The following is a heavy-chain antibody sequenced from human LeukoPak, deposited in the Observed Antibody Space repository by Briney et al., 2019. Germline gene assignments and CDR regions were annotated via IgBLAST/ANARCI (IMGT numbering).Heavy chain of an antibody. J-gene: IGHJ4*02. CDR1: GFTFSNHA. V-gene: IGHV3-23*01. Sequence: SGGSLRLSCAASGFTFSNHAMSWVRQAPGKGLQWVAVISGGGRTTEYEDFVKGRFTISRDNSKNTLSLQMNSPTVEDTAIYFCAKNVVVKRYIDFWGQGTLVTVSS. CDR3: AKNVVVKRYIDF. CDR2: ISGGGRTT. D-gene: IGHD2-15*01.